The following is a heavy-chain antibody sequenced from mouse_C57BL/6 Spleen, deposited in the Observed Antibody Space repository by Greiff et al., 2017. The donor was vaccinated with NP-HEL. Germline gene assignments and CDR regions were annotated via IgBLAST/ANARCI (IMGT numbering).Heavy chain of an antibody. Sequence: EVQLQQSGPVLVKPGASVKMSCKASGYTFTDYYMNWVKQSHGKSLEWIGVINPYNGGTSYNQKFKGKATLTVDKSSSTAYMELNSLTSEDSAVYDWARRVFITTVVATGDYWGQGTSVTVSS. D-gene: IGHD1-1*01. CDR2: INPYNGGT. V-gene: IGHV1-19*01. CDR3: ARRVFITTVVATGDY. J-gene: IGHJ4*01. CDR1: GYTFTDYY.